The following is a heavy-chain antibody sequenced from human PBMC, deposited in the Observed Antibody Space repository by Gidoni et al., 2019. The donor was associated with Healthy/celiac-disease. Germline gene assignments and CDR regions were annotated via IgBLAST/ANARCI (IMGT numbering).Heavy chain of an antibody. CDR2: IKHRGNT. D-gene: IGHD6-13*01. V-gene: IGHV4-34*01. J-gene: IGHJ4*02. CDR3: ARGRLGSSYLREDY. CDR1: GGSFSGYY. Sequence: QVQLQQWGAGLLKPSETLSLTCAVYGGSFSGYYWIWIRQPPGKGLELIGEIKHRGNTNYNPSLKRRVTISVDTSKNQFSLKLSSVTAADTAVYYCARGRLGSSYLREDYWGQGTLVTVSS.